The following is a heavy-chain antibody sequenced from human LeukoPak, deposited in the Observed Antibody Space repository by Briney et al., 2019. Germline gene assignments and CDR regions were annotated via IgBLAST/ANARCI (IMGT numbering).Heavy chain of an antibody. Sequence: GGSLRLSCAASGFTFSSYSMNWVRQAPGKGLEWVSSISSGSTDIYHADSVKGRFTISRDNAQNSLYLQMNSLRAEDTAVYYCARDSNLYYPYYSDYWGQGTLVTVSS. CDR3: ARDSNLYYPYYSDY. CDR1: GFTFSSYS. V-gene: IGHV3-21*01. J-gene: IGHJ4*02. D-gene: IGHD3-10*01. CDR2: ISSGSTDI.